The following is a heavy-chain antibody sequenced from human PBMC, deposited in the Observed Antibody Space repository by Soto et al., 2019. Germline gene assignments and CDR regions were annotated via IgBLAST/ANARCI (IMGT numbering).Heavy chain of an antibody. Sequence: PSETLSLTCTVSGGSISSYYWSGIRQPPGKGLEWIGYIYYSGSTNYNPSLKSRVTISVDTSKNQFSLKLSSVTAADTAVYYCARRYGYSFAYWGQGTLVTVSS. D-gene: IGHD1-1*01. CDR1: GGSISSYY. CDR2: IYYSGST. V-gene: IGHV4-59*08. J-gene: IGHJ4*02. CDR3: ARRYGYSFAY.